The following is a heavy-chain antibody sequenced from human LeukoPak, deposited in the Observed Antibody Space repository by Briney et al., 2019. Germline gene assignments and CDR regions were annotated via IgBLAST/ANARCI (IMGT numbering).Heavy chain of an antibody. CDR2: INHSGST. V-gene: IGHV4-34*01. CDR3: ASFRGPSHYYGSGSYYIY. CDR1: GGSFSGYY. J-gene: IGHJ4*02. Sequence: SSETLSLTCAVYGGSFSGYYWSWIRQPPGKGLEWIGEINHSGSTKYNPSPKSRVTISVDTSKNQFSLKLSSVAAADTAVYYCASFRGPSHYYGSGSYYIYWGQGTLVTVSS. D-gene: IGHD3-10*01.